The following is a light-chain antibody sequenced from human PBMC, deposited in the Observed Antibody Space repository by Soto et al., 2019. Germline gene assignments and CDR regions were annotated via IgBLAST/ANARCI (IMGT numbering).Light chain of an antibody. CDR2: GAS. CDR3: QQYGSSPRT. CDR1: QSVSSSS. Sequence: EIVLTQSPGTLSLSPGERATLSCRASQSVSSSSLAWFQQKPGQAPRLLIHGASSRATDIPDRFSGSGSGTDFTITISRLEPEDFAVYFCQQYGSSPRTFGQGTKLEIK. V-gene: IGKV3-20*01. J-gene: IGKJ2*01.